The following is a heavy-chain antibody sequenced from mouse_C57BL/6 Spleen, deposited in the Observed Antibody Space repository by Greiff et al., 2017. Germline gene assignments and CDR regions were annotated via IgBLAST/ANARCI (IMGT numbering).Heavy chain of an antibody. V-gene: IGHV1-82*01. CDR3: ARLLRYAMDY. J-gene: IGHJ4*01. Sequence: VKLMESGPELVKPGASVKISCKASGYAFSSSWMNWVKQRPGKGLEWIGRIYPGDGDTNYNGKFKGKATLSADKSSSTAYMQLSSLTSEDSAVYFCARLLRYAMDYWGQGTSVTVSS. CDR1: GYAFSSSW. CDR2: IYPGDGDT. D-gene: IGHD1-1*01.